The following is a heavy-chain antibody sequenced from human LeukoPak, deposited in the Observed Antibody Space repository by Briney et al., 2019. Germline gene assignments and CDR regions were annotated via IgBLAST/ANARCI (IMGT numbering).Heavy chain of an antibody. D-gene: IGHD1-26*01. CDR3: AKTWGVGASRAFDI. CDR2: ISYDGSNK. Sequence: GRSLRLSCAASGFTFRSYGMHWVCQAPGKGLEWVAFISYDGSNKKSADSVKGRFTISRDNSKNTLYLQMNSLRVEDTAVYYCAKTWGVGASRAFDIWGQGTMVTVSS. CDR1: GFTFRSYG. V-gene: IGHV3-30*18. J-gene: IGHJ3*02.